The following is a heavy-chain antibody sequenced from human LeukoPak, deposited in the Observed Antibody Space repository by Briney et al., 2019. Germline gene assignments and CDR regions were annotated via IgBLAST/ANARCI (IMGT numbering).Heavy chain of an antibody. CDR2: IKWNGGST. Sequence: PGGSLRLSCAASGFTFDDYGMSWVRQAPGKGLEWVSGIKWNGGSTVYADSVKGRFTISRDNAKESLYLQMNSLRAEDTALYYCAKNVGSGFYFYFDYWGQGTLVTVSS. D-gene: IGHD3-22*01. CDR1: GFTFDDYG. CDR3: AKNVGSGFYFYFDY. V-gene: IGHV3-20*04. J-gene: IGHJ4*02.